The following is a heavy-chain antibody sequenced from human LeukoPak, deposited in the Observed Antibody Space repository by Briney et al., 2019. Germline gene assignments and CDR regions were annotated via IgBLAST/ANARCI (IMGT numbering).Heavy chain of an antibody. CDR3: ARKQPISRDAFDI. CDR2: IYPGDSDT. Sequence: GESLKISCKCSGYIFTSYLIGWGRQMPGKGLELMWIIYPGDSDTRYSPSFQGQVTISADKSISTAYLQWRSLKASDTAMYYCARKQPISRDAFDIWGQGKMVTVSS. V-gene: IGHV5-51*01. CDR1: GYIFTSYL. J-gene: IGHJ3*02. D-gene: IGHD6-13*01.